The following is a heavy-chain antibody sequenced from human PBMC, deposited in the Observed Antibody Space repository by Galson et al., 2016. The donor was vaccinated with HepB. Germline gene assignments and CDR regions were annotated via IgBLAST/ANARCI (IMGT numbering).Heavy chain of an antibody. Sequence: SLRLSCAASGFTFSSYSMNWVRQVPGKGLEWVSSISTRTSYIDYADSVKGRFTISRDNAKNSLSLQMNSLRAEDTAVYYCARASSSSSWYLPGYYYDMDVWGQGTTVTVSS. D-gene: IGHD6-13*01. CDR1: GFTFSSYS. CDR3: ARASSSSSWYLPGYYYDMDV. V-gene: IGHV3-21*01. J-gene: IGHJ6*02. CDR2: ISTRTSYI.